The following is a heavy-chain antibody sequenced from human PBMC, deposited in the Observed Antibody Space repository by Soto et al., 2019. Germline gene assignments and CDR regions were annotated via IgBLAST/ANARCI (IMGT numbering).Heavy chain of an antibody. V-gene: IGHV3-23*01. Sequence: EVQLLESGGGLVQPGGSLRLSCAASGFTFSSYAMSWVRQAPGKGLEWVSGIGGSGGSTYYADAVKGRFTISRDNSKNTLYLQMNSLRAEDTAVYYCAKDSYGHPAGVPDYWGQGTLVTVSS. CDR3: AKDSYGHPAGVPDY. J-gene: IGHJ4*02. CDR1: GFTFSSYA. D-gene: IGHD4-17*01. CDR2: IGGSGGST.